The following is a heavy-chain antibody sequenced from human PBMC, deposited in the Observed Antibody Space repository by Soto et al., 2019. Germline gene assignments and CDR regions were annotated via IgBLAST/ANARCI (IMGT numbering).Heavy chain of an antibody. CDR1: GGSISSGDAY. D-gene: IGHD3-16*01. CDR3: AREGAASYSYYYGTDV. Sequence: QVQLQESGPGLVKPSQTLSLTCTVSGGSISSGDAYWSWIRQSPGKGLEWIGYIYYRGRPFYNPSLESRATISVDTSKNQFSLKLNSVTAADTAVYYCAREGAASYSYYYGTDVWGQGTTVTVSS. V-gene: IGHV4-30-4*01. CDR2: IYYRGRP. J-gene: IGHJ6*02.